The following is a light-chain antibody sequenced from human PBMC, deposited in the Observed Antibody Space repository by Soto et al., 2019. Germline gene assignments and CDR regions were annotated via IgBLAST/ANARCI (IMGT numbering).Light chain of an antibody. Sequence: SYELTQPPSVSVSPGQTANITCSGDKLGDKYTCWYQQKPGQSPVLVNYKDNKRPSGIPERFSGSNSGNTATLTISRVEAGDEADYYCQVWDGSSDVVFGTATKLTVL. CDR3: QVWDGSSDVV. J-gene: IGLJ1*01. V-gene: IGLV3-1*01. CDR1: KLGDKY. CDR2: KDN.